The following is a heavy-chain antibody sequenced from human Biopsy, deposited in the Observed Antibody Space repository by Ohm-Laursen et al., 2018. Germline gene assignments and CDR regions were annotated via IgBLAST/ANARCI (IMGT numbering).Heavy chain of an antibody. Sequence: SLRLSCTASGFTFDGYGMHWVRQAPGKGLEWVSGINWNSGSVGYADSVKGRFSISRDNAKNSLYLQMNSLRVEDTALYYCAKDALSTVTYAFDMWGQGTMVTV. CDR3: AKDALSTVTYAFDM. V-gene: IGHV3-9*01. J-gene: IGHJ3*02. D-gene: IGHD4-17*01. CDR1: GFTFDGYG. CDR2: INWNSGSV.